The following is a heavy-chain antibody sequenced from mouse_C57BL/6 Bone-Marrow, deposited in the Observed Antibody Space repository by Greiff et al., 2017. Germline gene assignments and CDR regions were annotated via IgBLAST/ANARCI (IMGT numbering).Heavy chain of an antibody. J-gene: IGHJ4*01. CDR1: GYTFTSYW. CDR3: ASNNLDALDY. Sequence: VQLQQSGAELVKPGASVKLSCKASGYTFTSYWMHWVKQRPGRGLEWIGRIDPTSGGTKYNEKFKSKATLTVDTPSSTAYMQLHNLPFEDSAVYYCASNNLDALDYWGQGTSVTVSA. CDR2: IDPTSGGT. V-gene: IGHV1-72*01.